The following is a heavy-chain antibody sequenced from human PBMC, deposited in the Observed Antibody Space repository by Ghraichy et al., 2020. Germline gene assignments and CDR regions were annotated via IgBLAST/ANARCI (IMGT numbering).Heavy chain of an antibody. V-gene: IGHV3-74*01. CDR3: ARDKLFSGRSNAFDI. J-gene: IGHJ3*02. CDR1: GFTFSNHW. Sequence: ETLSLTCVASGFTFSNHWMHWVRQVPGKGLVWVSRVTSDGSSTTYADSVKGRFTISRDNAKNTVYLQMNSLRAEDTAVYYCARDKLFSGRSNAFDIWGQGTMVTVSS. CDR2: VTSDGSST. D-gene: IGHD6-25*01.